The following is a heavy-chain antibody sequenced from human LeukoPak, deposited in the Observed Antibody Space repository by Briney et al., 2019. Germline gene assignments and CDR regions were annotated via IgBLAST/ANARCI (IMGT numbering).Heavy chain of an antibody. CDR2: IYYSGST. V-gene: IGHV4-59*12. D-gene: IGHD4-23*01. CDR3: AREVGGNFSFGFDY. Sequence: SETLSLTCTVSGGSISSYYWSWIRQPPGKGLEWIGYIYYSGSTNYNPSLKSRVTISVDTSKNQFSLKLSSVTAADTAVYYCAREVGGNFSFGFDYWGQGTLVTVSS. CDR1: GGSISSYY. J-gene: IGHJ4*02.